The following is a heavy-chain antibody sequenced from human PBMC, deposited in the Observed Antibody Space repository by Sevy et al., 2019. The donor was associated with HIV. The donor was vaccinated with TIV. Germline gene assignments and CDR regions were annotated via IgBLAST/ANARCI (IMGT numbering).Heavy chain of an antibody. CDR1: GFTFSGYG. D-gene: IGHD1-7*01. CDR2: IRYDGSSH. J-gene: IGHJ3*02. Sequence: GGSLRLSCAASGFTFSGYGMHWVRQTPDKGLEWVAVIRYDGSSHYYADSVKGRFTISRDNSKNTLYLQMNSLRAEDTAVYYCAKDLNLNWDKDDFHIWGQGTMVTVSS. CDR3: AKDLNLNWDKDDFHI. V-gene: IGHV3-30*02.